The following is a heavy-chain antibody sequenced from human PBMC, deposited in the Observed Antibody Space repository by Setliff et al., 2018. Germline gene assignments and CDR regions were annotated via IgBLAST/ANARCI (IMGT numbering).Heavy chain of an antibody. CDR1: GYTFTSYD. V-gene: IGHV1-8*02. CDR3: AARCSSTSCRYYYGSGSSVPFDY. CDR2: MNPNSGNT. D-gene: IGHD3-10*01. Sequence: ASVKVSCQASGYTFTSYDINWMRQASGQGLKWMGWMNPNSGNTGSTQKLQGRVTMTRNTSISTAYMELSSLRSEDTAVYYCAARCSSTSCRYYYGSGSSVPFDYWGQGTLVTVS. J-gene: IGHJ4*02.